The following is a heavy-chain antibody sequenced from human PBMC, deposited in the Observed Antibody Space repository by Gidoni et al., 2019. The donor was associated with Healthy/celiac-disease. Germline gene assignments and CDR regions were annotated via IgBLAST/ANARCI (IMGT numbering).Heavy chain of an antibody. V-gene: IGHV1-24*01. J-gene: IGHJ6*02. D-gene: IGHD3-3*01. CDR1: GYTLTELS. Sequence: QVQLVQSGAEVKKPGASVKVSCKVSGYTLTELSMPCVRQAPGKGLEWMGGFDHEDGETIYAQKFQGRVTMTEDTSTDTAYMERSSLRSEDTAVYYCATGVPRITIFGVVRDYYHYGMDVWGQGTTVTVSS. CDR2: FDHEDGET. CDR3: ATGVPRITIFGVVRDYYHYGMDV.